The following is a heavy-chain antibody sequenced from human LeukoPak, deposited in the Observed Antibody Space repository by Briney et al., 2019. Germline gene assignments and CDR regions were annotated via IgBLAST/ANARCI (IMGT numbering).Heavy chain of an antibody. CDR3: ARGSEYYYDSSPDRPHYFGY. J-gene: IGHJ4*02. Sequence: ASETLSLTCTVSSGSISSYYWSWIRQPAGKGLEWIGRIYTSGSTNYNPSLKSRVTMSVDTSKNQFSLKLSSVTAADTAVYYCARGSEYYYDSSPDRPHYFGYWGQGTLVTVSS. CDR2: IYTSGST. V-gene: IGHV4-4*07. D-gene: IGHD3-22*01. CDR1: SGSISSYY.